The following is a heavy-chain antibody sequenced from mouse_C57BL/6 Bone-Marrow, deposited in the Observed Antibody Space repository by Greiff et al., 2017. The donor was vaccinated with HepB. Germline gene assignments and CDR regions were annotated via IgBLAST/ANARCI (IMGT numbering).Heavy chain of an antibody. CDR2: ISGGGGNT. D-gene: IGHD1-1*01. J-gene: IGHJ3*01. CDR1: GFTFSSYT. CDR3: ASAYYYGSRRGFAY. V-gene: IGHV5-9*01. Sequence: EVKLMESGGGLVKPGGSLKLSCAASGFTFSSYTMSWVRQTPEKRLEWVATISGGGGNTYYPDSVKGRFTISRDNAKNTLYLQMSSLRSEDTALYYCASAYYYGSRRGFAYWGQGTLVTVSA.